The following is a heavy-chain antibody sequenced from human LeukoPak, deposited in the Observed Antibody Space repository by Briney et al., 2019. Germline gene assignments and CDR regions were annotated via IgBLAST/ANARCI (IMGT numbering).Heavy chain of an antibody. CDR1: GGTFSSYA. J-gene: IGHJ4*02. V-gene: IGHV1-69*13. CDR3: ARLWDRSRGGDY. Sequence: SVKVSCNASGGTFSSYAISWVRQAPGQGLEWMGGIIPIFGTANYAQKFQGRVTITADESTSTAYMELSSLRSEDTAVYYCARLWDRSRGGDYWGQGTLVTVSS. CDR2: IIPIFGTA. D-gene: IGHD1-26*01.